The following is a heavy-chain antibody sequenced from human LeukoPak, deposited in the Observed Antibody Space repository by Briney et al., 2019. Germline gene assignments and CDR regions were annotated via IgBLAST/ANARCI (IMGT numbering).Heavy chain of an antibody. D-gene: IGHD3-22*01. CDR2: IYPGDSDT. J-gene: IGHJ3*02. Sequence: GESLKISCKGSGCSFTSYWIGWVRQMPGKGLEWMGIIYPGDSDTRYSPSFQGQVTISADKSISTAYLQWSSLKASDTAMYYCARRYYYDSSGGAFDIWGQGTMVTVSS. V-gene: IGHV5-51*01. CDR3: ARRYYYDSSGGAFDI. CDR1: GCSFTSYW.